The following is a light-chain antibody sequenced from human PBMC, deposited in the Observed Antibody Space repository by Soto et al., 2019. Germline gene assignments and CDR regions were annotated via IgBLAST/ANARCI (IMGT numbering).Light chain of an antibody. V-gene: IGLV2-8*01. Sequence: QSVLTQPPSASESPGQSVTISCTGTSSDVGGYNYVSWYQQHPGKAPKLMIYDVSKRPSGVPDRFSGSKSGNTASLTVSGLQAEDEADYYCSSYAGSTLYVFGTGTKVTVL. CDR3: SSYAGSTLYV. CDR1: SSDVGGYNY. CDR2: DVS. J-gene: IGLJ1*01.